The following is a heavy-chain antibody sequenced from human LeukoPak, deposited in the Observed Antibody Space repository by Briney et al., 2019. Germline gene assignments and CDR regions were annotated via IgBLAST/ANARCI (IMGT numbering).Heavy chain of an antibody. V-gene: IGHV3-7*01. Sequence: GGSLRLSCAASGFTFSHFWMSWVRQAPGKGLEWVAYIKKTGSETYYVDSVKGRFTITRDNTRSSLFLQMYSLRAEDTAVYYCASPNSMAGTHYFHYWGQGTLVTVSS. D-gene: IGHD6-19*01. J-gene: IGHJ4*02. CDR3: ASPNSMAGTHYFHY. CDR1: GFTFSHFW. CDR2: IKKTGSET.